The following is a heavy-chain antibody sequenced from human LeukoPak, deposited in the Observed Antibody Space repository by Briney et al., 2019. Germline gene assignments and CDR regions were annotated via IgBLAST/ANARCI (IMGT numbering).Heavy chain of an antibody. J-gene: IGHJ4*02. D-gene: IGHD4-11*01. CDR2: ISSTCTYI. Sequence: GGSLRLSWATSGFTFSSSTFGSYTMNWVRQAPGKGLEWASSISSTCTYIYYTDSVKGRFTISRDIANRLLYLQMHSLRADDTAVYYCARDLDYSTGFDYWGQGTLVTVSS. V-gene: IGHV3-21*01. CDR1: GFTFSSSTFGSYT. CDR3: ARDLDYSTGFDY.